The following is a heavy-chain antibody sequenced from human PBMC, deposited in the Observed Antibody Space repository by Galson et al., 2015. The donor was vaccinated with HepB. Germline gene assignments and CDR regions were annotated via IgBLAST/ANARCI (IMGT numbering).Heavy chain of an antibody. J-gene: IGHJ6*04. CDR3: AKDNEVYRIMDV. Sequence: SLRLSCAASGFTFRSYGMHWVRQAPGMGLEWVAIISYEGRNKYYADSVKGRFTISRDNSKNTLYLQMNSLRAEDTAIYYCAKDNEVYRIMDVWGKGTTVTVSS. CDR2: ISYEGRNK. D-gene: IGHD2-8*01. CDR1: GFTFRSYG. V-gene: IGHV3-30*18.